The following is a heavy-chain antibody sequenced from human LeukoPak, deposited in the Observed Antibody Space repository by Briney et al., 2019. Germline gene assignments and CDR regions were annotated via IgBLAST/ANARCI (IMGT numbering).Heavy chain of an antibody. CDR3: ATATSVAGRRTRIDY. D-gene: IGHD6-19*01. V-gene: IGHV3-21*01. J-gene: IGHJ4*02. CDR2: ISSSSSYI. CDR1: GFTFSSYS. Sequence: GGSLRLSCAASGFTFSSYSVNWVRQAPGKGLEWVSSISSSSSYIYYADSVKGRFTISRDNAKNSLYLQMSSLRAEDTAVYYCATATSVAGRRTRIDYWGQGTLVTVSS.